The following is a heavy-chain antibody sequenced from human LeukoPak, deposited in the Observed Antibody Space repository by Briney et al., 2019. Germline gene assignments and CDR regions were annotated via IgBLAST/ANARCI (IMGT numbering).Heavy chain of an antibody. CDR1: GFTVSSNS. D-gene: IGHD4/OR15-4a*01. CDR2: IYGDNT. J-gene: IGHJ4*02. V-gene: IGHV3-53*01. Sequence: PGGSLRLSCTVSGFTVSSNSMSWVRQAPGKGLEWVSFIYGDNTHYSYSVKGRFTISRDNSKNTLYLQMNSLRAEDTAVYYCARRAGAYSHPYDYWGQGTLVTVSS. CDR3: ARRAGAYSHPYDY.